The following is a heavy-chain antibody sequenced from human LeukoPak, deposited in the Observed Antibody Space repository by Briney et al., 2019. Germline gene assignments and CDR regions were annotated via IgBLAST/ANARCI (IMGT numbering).Heavy chain of an antibody. J-gene: IGHJ4*02. Sequence: GESLKISCKGSGYSFTSYWLGWVRQMPGKGLEWMGIIYPGDSDTRYSPSFQGQVTISADKSISTAYLQWSSLKASDTAMYYCAFQRSGYFFSFDYWGQGTLVTVSS. CDR2: IYPGDSDT. CDR3: AFQRSGYFFSFDY. V-gene: IGHV5-51*01. CDR1: GYSFTSYW. D-gene: IGHD3-22*01.